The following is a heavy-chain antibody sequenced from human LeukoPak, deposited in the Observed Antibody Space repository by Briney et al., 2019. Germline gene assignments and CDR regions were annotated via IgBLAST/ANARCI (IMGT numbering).Heavy chain of an antibody. CDR2: INHSGST. D-gene: IGHD3-3*01. V-gene: IGHV4-34*01. CDR3: ARGGKKYYDFWSGDYYYYMDV. J-gene: IGHJ6*03. CDR1: GGSFSGYY. Sequence: SETLSLTCAVYGGSFSGYYWSWIRQPPGKGLEWIGEINHSGSTNYNPSLKSRVTISVDTSKHQSSLQLSSVPAADTAVYYCARGGKKYYDFWSGDYYYYMDVWGKGTTVTVSS.